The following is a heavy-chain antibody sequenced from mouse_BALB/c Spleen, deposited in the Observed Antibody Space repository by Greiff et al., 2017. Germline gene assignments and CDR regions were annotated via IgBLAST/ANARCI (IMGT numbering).Heavy chain of an antibody. D-gene: IGHD2-3*01. CDR1: GYSITSDYA. CDR3: ARRIYDGYDYYAMDY. V-gene: IGHV3-2*02. J-gene: IGHJ4*01. Sequence: EVKLMESGPGLVKPSQSLSLTCTVTGYSITSDYAWNWIRQFPGNKLEWMGYISYSGSTSYNPSLKSRISITRDTSKNQFFLQLNSVTTEDTATYYCARRIYDGYDYYAMDYWGQGTSVTVSS. CDR2: ISYSGST.